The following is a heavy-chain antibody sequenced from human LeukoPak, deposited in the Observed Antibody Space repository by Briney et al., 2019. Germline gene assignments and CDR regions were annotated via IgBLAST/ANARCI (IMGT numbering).Heavy chain of an antibody. CDR3: VRDLILVWTPGDDFDH. Sequence: GGSLRLSCAASGFTFSSYAMSWVRQAPGKGLEWVSAISGSGGSTYYADSVKGRFTISRDNSKNTLYLQMNSLRAEDTAVYYCVRDLILVWTPGDDFDHWGQGTLVTVSS. J-gene: IGHJ4*02. CDR2: ISGSGGST. D-gene: IGHD2-8*01. V-gene: IGHV3-23*01. CDR1: GFTFSSYA.